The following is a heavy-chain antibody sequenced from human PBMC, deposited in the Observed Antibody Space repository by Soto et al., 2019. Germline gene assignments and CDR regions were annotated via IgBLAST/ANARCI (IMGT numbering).Heavy chain of an antibody. CDR2: IIANGGT. D-gene: IGHD2-15*01. Sequence: PGGSLRLSCAASGFTFNHYAMSWVRQAPGKGLEWVSIIIANGGTFYADSVKGRFTISRDNSKNTVYLQMSSLRVEDTAIYYCAKDYTVVADPSSVILFDYWGQGDLVTVSS. J-gene: IGHJ4*02. CDR3: AKDYTVVADPSSVILFDY. V-gene: IGHV3-23*01. CDR1: GFTFNHYA.